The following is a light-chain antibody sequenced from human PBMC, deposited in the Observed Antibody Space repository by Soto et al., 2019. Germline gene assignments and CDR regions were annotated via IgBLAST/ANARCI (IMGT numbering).Light chain of an antibody. CDR3: QQYHTSSIT. CDR1: QSISGW. V-gene: IGKV1-5*03. CDR2: KAS. Sequence: DIQMTQSPSTLSASVGDRVTITCRASQSISGWLAWHQQKPGKAPKLLIYKASSLESGVPSRFSGTGSGTEFTLTIDRLQPDDFATYYCQQYHTSSITFGQGTRLEIK. J-gene: IGKJ5*01.